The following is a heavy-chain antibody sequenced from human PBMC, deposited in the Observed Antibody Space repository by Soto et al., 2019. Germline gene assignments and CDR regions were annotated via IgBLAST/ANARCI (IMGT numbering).Heavy chain of an antibody. CDR2: INPSGGST. J-gene: IGHJ6*02. CDR1: GYTFTSYY. V-gene: IGHV1-46*01. Sequence: ASVKVSCKASGYTFTSYYMHWVRQAPGQGLEWMGIINPSGGSTSYAQKFQGRVTMTRDTSTSTVYMELSSLRSEDTAVYYCARGTGITIFGVVIAPQNGMDVWGQGTTVTVS. CDR3: ARGTGITIFGVVIAPQNGMDV. D-gene: IGHD3-3*01.